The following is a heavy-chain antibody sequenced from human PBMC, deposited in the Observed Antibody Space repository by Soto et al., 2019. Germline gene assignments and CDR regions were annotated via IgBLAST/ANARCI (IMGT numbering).Heavy chain of an antibody. D-gene: IGHD6-6*01. J-gene: IGHJ4*02. CDR3: ARIHTYSVSSPLDY. CDR1: GYTFTAYF. Sequence: ASVKVSCKASGYTFTAYFIHWVRQAPGQGLQWMGWINPNSGGTNYPRTFQGRVTMTRDTSISTAYMELNRLTSDDTAVFFCARIHTYSVSSPLDYWGQGTLVTVSS. CDR2: INPNSGGT. V-gene: IGHV1-2*02.